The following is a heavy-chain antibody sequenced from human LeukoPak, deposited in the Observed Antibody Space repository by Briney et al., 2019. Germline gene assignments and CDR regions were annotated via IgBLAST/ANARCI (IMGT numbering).Heavy chain of an antibody. J-gene: IGHJ3*02. D-gene: IGHD4-11*01. Sequence: SGGSPRLSCAASGFTFSSCSMNWVRQAPGKGLEWVSSISGSSSYIYYADSVKGRFTISRDNAKNSLYLQMNSLRVEDTAVYYCARSYSNRQNDAFDIWGQGTMVTVSS. V-gene: IGHV3-21*01. CDR2: ISGSSSYI. CDR1: GFTFSSCS. CDR3: ARSYSNRQNDAFDI.